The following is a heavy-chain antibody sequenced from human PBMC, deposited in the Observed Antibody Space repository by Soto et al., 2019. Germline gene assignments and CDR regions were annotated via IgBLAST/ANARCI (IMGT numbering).Heavy chain of an antibody. CDR1: GFTFSSYS. D-gene: IGHD6-25*01. J-gene: IGHJ6*02. Sequence: EVQLVESGGGLVKPGGSLRLSCAASGFTFSSYSMNWVRQAPGKGLEWVSSISSSSSYIYYADSVKGRFTICRDNAKNSLYLQMNSLRAEDTAVYYCARMGSQRYYYYGMDVWGQGTTVTVSS. CDR3: ARMGSQRYYYYGMDV. CDR2: ISSSSSYI. V-gene: IGHV3-21*01.